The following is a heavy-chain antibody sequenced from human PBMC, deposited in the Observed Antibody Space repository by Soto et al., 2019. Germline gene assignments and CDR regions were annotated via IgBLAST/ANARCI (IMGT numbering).Heavy chain of an antibody. J-gene: IGHJ4*02. D-gene: IGHD2-15*01. CDR3: ARGGEDIVVVVAATQGDD. Sequence: EVQLVESGGGLVKPGGSLRLSCAASGFTFSSYSMNWVRQAPGKGLEWVSSISSSSSYIYYADSVKGRFTISRDNAKNSLYLQMNSLRAEDTAVYYCARGGEDIVVVVAATQGDDWGQGTLVTVSS. V-gene: IGHV3-21*01. CDR2: ISSSSSYI. CDR1: GFTFSSYS.